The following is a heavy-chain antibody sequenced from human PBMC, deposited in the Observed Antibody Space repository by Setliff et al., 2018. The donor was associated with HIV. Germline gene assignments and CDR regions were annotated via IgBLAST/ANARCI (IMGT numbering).Heavy chain of an antibody. D-gene: IGHD5-18*01. CDR2: IYASGRT. V-gene: IGHV4-61*02. CDR1: GGSISSSSYY. J-gene: IGHJ6*03. Sequence: SETLSLTCTVSGGSISSSSYYWSWIRQPAGKGLEWIGRIYASGRTNYNPSLKSRVTLSVDTSKNQFSLKVTSVTAADTAVYYCAREIQFSATTYYYYYMDDWGRGTTVTVSS. CDR3: AREIQFSATTYYYYYMDD.